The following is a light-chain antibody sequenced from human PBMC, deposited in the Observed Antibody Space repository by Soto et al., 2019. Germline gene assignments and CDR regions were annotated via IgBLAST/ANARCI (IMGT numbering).Light chain of an antibody. J-gene: IGLJ2*01. Sequence: QSALTQPPSASGSPGQSVTISCTGTSSDVGGYNYVSWYQHHPGKAPKLMIYEVSKRPSGVPDRFSGSRSGSTASLTVSGLQAEDEADYYCASFAGGDNWVFGGGTQLTVL. CDR2: EVS. CDR3: ASFAGGDNWV. V-gene: IGLV2-8*01. CDR1: SSDVGGYNY.